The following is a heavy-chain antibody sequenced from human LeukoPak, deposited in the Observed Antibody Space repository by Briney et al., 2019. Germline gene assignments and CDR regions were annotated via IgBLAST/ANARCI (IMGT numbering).Heavy chain of an antibody. J-gene: IGHJ4*02. CDR2: IYYSGST. CDR3: ARHRYGGYCSGGSCYSWFDY. CDR1: GGSISSSSYY. Sequence: SETLSLTCTVSGGSISSSSYYWGWIRQPPGKGLEWIGSIYYSGSTYYIPSLKSRVTISVDTSKNQFSLKLSSVTAADTAVYYCARHRYGGYCSGGSCYSWFDYWGQGTLVTVSS. V-gene: IGHV4-39*01. D-gene: IGHD2-15*01.